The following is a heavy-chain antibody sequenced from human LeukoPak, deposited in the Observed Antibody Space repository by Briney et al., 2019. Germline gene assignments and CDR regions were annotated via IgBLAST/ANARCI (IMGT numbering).Heavy chain of an antibody. CDR1: EFSFKNYW. J-gene: IGHJ4*02. Sequence: GGSLRLSCAASEFSFKNYWMSWVRQAPGKGLEWVANIQQDGSNEFYADSVKGRFTISRDNARKSLYLQMNSLRPDDTAVYYCATQSYGLFAYWGQGTLVTVSS. CDR3: ATQSYGLFAY. CDR2: IQQDGSNE. D-gene: IGHD4-17*01. V-gene: IGHV3-7*01.